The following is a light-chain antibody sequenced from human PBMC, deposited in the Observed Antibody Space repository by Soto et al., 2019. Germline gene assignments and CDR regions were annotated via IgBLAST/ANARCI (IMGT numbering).Light chain of an antibody. Sequence: QSVLAQPASVSGSPGQSITISCTGTSSDVGAYDFVSWYQQHPDKTPKLKIFEVSNRPSGVSDRFSGSKSVNTANLTISGLQAEDEADYYCSSYTTSSTRVFGTGTKLTVL. CDR2: EVS. CDR1: SSDVGAYDF. CDR3: SSYTTSSTRV. V-gene: IGLV2-14*03. J-gene: IGLJ1*01.